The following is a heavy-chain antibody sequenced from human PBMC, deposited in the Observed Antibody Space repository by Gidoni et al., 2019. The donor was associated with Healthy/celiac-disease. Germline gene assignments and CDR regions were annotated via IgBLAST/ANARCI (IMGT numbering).Heavy chain of an antibody. CDR3: AKAIRYCSSTSCSLYYYYYYGMDV. J-gene: IGHJ6*02. V-gene: IGHV3-23*01. Sequence: EVQLLESGGGLVQPGESLRLSCAASGFTVSSYAMSRVRPAPGKGLEWVSAISGSGGSTYYADSVKGRFTISRDNSKNTLYLQMNSLRAEDTAVYYCAKAIRYCSSTSCSLYYYYYYGMDVWGQGTTVTVSS. D-gene: IGHD2-2*01. CDR2: ISGSGGST. CDR1: GFTVSSYA.